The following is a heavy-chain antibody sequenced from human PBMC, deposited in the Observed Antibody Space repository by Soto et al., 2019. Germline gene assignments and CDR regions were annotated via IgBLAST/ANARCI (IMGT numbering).Heavy chain of an antibody. D-gene: IGHD6-19*01. CDR2: ISAYNGNT. V-gene: IGHV1-18*01. J-gene: IGHJ6*03. Sequence: QDQLVQSGVEVKKPGASVKVSCKASGYSFTNYGITWVRQAPGQGFEWMGWISAYNGNTNYAQKFQGRVTMTTDASTSTAYLELRSLRSDDTAVYYCARDRGVAPPVAGNXXXYYYMDVWGKGTTVTVSS. CDR1: GYSFTNYG. CDR3: ARDRGVAPPVAGNXXXYYYMDV.